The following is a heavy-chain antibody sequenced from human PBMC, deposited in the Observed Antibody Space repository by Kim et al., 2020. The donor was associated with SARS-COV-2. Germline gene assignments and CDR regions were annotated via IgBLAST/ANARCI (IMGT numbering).Heavy chain of an antibody. D-gene: IGHD1-20*01. CDR1: GFTFSSYA. CDR2: ISYAGSNK. Sequence: GGSLRLSCAASGFTFSSYAMHWVRQAPGKGLEWVAVISYAGSNKNYADSVKGRFTISRDNSKNTLYLQMNSLRAEDTAVYYCARDPRSHNSVGIYFYYG. V-gene: IGHV3-30*04. CDR3: ARDPRSHNSVGIYFYYG. J-gene: IGHJ6*01.